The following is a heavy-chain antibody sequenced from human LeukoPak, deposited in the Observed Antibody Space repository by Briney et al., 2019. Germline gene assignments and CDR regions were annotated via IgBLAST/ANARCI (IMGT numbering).Heavy chain of an antibody. D-gene: IGHD2-2*01. CDR2: ISGSGGNT. Sequence: GGSLRLSCAASGFTFSSYAMSWVRQAPGQGLEWVSAISGSGGNTYYADSVKGRFTISRDNSKNTLYLQMNSLRAEDTAVYYCAKDSCSTISCYSGKDYWGQGTLVTVSS. CDR1: GFTFSSYA. CDR3: AKDSCSTISCYSGKDY. J-gene: IGHJ4*02. V-gene: IGHV3-23*01.